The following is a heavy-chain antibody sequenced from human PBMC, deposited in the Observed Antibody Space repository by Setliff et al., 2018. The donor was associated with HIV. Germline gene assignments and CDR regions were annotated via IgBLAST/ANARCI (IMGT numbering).Heavy chain of an antibody. CDR3: ARQGAGIQVRYFDWPWDPWTLDFDI. Sequence: SETLSLTCTVSGGSVSDTSYYWGWIRQPPGKGLEWIGSIYYSGSTYYNPSLKSRVTISVDTSKNQFSLKLSSVTAADTAVYYCARQGAGIQVRYFDWPWDPWTLDFDIWGRGTLVTVSS. CDR2: IYYSGST. CDR1: GGSVSDTSYY. V-gene: IGHV4-39*01. J-gene: IGHJ2*01. D-gene: IGHD3-9*01.